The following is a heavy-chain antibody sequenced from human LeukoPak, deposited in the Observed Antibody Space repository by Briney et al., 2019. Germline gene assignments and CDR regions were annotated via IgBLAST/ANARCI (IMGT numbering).Heavy chain of an antibody. V-gene: IGHV4-59*01. Sequence: SETLSLTCTVSGGSISTYYWNWIRQPPGKGLVWIGFLYYSGSTSYNPSLKSRVTISVDTSTNQFSLKLSSVTAADTAVYYCARVPYYHDSSGYYYAYFDYWGQRTLVTVSS. CDR3: ARVPYYHDSSGYYYAYFDY. CDR1: GGSISTYY. J-gene: IGHJ4*02. D-gene: IGHD3-22*01. CDR2: LYYSGST.